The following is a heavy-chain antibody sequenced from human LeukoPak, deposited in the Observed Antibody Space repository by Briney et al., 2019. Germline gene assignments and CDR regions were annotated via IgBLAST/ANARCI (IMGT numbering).Heavy chain of an antibody. J-gene: IGHJ4*02. CDR3: AKDSYDSGSYSPLFDY. D-gene: IGHD3-10*01. CDR1: GFTFSSYS. CDR2: ISWNSGNI. Sequence: GGSLRLSCAASGFTFSSYSMNWVRQAPGKGLEWVSGISWNSGNIGYADSVKGRFTISRDNAKNSLYLQMNSLRVEDTALYYCAKDSYDSGSYSPLFDYWGQGTLVTVSS. V-gene: IGHV3-9*01.